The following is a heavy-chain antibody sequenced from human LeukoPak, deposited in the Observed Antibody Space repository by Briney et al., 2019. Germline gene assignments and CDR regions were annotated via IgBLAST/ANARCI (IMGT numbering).Heavy chain of an antibody. Sequence: ASVKVSCKASGYTFTSHGISWVRQAPGQGLVWMGWISAYNGATTYPQTFQGRVTLTTGTSTSTVYMEMRSLRSDDTAIYYCARTNMVFGVNIEQNWFDPWGQGTLVTVSS. CDR1: GYTFTSHG. V-gene: IGHV1-18*01. CDR2: ISAYNGAT. J-gene: IGHJ5*02. CDR3: ARTNMVFGVNIEQNWFDP. D-gene: IGHD3-3*01.